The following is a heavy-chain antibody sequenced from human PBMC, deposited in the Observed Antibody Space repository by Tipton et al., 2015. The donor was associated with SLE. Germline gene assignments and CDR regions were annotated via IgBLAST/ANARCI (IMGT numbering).Heavy chain of an antibody. Sequence: GLVKPSQTLSLTCTVSGGSISGATYYWGWIRQPPGKGLEWIGSMHYTGNTYYNPSLKSRVTISVDTSKRQFSLKLSSVTVADTAVYYCAKDYNHDNADYNWGQGTLVIVSS. V-gene: IGHV4-39*07. CDR2: MHYTGNT. CDR3: AKDYNHDNADYN. CDR1: GGSISGATYY. J-gene: IGHJ4*02. D-gene: IGHD4-17*01.